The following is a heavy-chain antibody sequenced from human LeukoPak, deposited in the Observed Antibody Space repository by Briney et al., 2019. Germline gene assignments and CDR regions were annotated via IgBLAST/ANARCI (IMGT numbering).Heavy chain of an antibody. J-gene: IGHJ4*02. CDR3: ARGDSGSLDY. CDR1: GGSFSGYY. D-gene: IGHD1-1*01. CDR2: INHSGST. V-gene: IGHV4-34*01. Sequence: SETLSLTCAVYGGSFSGYYWSWIRQPPGKGLEWIGEINHSGSTNYNPSLKSRVTISVDTSKNQFSLKLSSVTAADTAVYYCARGDSGSLDYWGQGTLVTVSS.